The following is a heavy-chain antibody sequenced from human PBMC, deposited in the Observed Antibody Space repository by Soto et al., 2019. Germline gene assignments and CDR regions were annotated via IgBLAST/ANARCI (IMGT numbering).Heavy chain of an antibody. Sequence: VQVVESGGGLVKPGRSLRLSCTTSGITFGDHAVAWLRQAPGKGLEWVGFIRSKAYGGTTEYAASVKGRFTISRDDSKSIAYLQMNSLKTEDTAVYSCARSPVDTAMIGVNYFYYYGLDVWGQGTTGTFSS. CDR1: GITFGDHA. D-gene: IGHD5-18*01. CDR2: IRSKAYGGTT. V-gene: IGHV3-49*05. CDR3: ARSPVDTAMIGVNYFYYYGLDV. J-gene: IGHJ6*02.